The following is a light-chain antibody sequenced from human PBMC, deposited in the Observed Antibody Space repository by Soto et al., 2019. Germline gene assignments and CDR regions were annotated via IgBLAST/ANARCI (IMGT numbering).Light chain of an antibody. CDR1: SSNIGSNT. CDR2: STN. CDR3: AAWDGSLNVVL. Sequence: QSALTQPPSASGTPGQRVTISCSGSSSNIGSNTVNWYQQLPGSAPKLLMYSTNQRPSGVPDRFSGSKSGTSASLAISGLQSEYEAEYYCAAWDGSLNVVLFGGGTKLTVL. V-gene: IGLV1-44*01. J-gene: IGLJ2*01.